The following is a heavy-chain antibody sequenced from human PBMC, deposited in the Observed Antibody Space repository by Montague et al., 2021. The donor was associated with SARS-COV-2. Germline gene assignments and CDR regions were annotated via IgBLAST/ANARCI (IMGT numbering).Heavy chain of an antibody. Sequence: SETLSLTCTVSGDSISHSSYYWGWIRQPPGKVLEWIGSIYYSGSTYYNPSLKSRVTISVDTSKNQFSLKLNSVTAADTAVYYCARVRRWLVPFDYWGQGTLVTVSS. CDR1: GDSISHSSYY. CDR3: ARVRRWLVPFDY. V-gene: IGHV4-39*07. D-gene: IGHD6-19*01. CDR2: IYYSGST. J-gene: IGHJ4*02.